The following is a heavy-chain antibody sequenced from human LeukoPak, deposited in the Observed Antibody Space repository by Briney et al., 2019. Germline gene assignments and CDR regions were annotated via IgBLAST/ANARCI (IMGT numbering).Heavy chain of an antibody. CDR1: GFTSSSYA. Sequence: GGSLRLSCAASGFTSSSYAMSWVRQAPGKGLEWVSAIGGSGGSTYYADSVKGRFTISRDNSKNTLYLQMNSLRAEDTAVYYCAKKSGDYWFDPWGQGTLVTVSS. CDR2: IGGSGGST. V-gene: IGHV3-23*01. CDR3: AKKSGDYWFDP. D-gene: IGHD2-21*01. J-gene: IGHJ5*02.